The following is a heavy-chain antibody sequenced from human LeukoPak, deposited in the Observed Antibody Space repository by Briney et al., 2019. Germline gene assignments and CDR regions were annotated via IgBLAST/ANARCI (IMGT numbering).Heavy chain of an antibody. CDR3: AVDIVATIGVT. Sequence: GGSLRLSCAASGFTFSNYNMNWVCQAPGKGLEWVSYISSSGSSAYYADSVKGRFTISRDNAKNSLSLQMHSLRDGDTAVYYCAVDIVATIGVTWGQGTLVTVSS. V-gene: IGHV3-48*02. CDR2: ISSSGSSA. CDR1: GFTFSNYN. J-gene: IGHJ4*02. D-gene: IGHD5-12*01.